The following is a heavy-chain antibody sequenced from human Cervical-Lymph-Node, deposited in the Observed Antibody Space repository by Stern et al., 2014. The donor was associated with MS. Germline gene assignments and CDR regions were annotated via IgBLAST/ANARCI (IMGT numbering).Heavy chain of an antibody. Sequence: VQLVQSGAEVKKPGASVKVSCKASGYTFTSYGISWVRQAPGQGLEWMGLISAYNGNTNYAQKLQGRVTMTTDTSTSTAYMELRSLRSDDTAVYYCAREFGFLEWLFGGYYYGMDVWGQGTTVTVSS. CDR2: ISAYNGNT. CDR1: GYTFTSYG. J-gene: IGHJ6*02. V-gene: IGHV1-18*01. D-gene: IGHD3-3*01. CDR3: AREFGFLEWLFGGYYYGMDV.